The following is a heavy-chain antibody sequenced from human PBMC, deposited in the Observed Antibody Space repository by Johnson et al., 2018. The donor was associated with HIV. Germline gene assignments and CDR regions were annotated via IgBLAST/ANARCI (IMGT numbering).Heavy chain of an antibody. D-gene: IGHD5-24*01. V-gene: IGHV3-30*18. CDR1: GFTFSSYG. CDR2: ISYDGSNK. J-gene: IGHJ3*02. Sequence: QVQLVESGGGVVQPGRSLRLSCAASGFTFSSYGMHWVRQAPGNRLEWVAVISYDGSNKYYADSVKGRFTISRDNSKNTLYLQMNSLRAEDTAVYYCAKGGWLQSQAFDIWGQGTMVTVSS. CDR3: AKGGWLQSQAFDI.